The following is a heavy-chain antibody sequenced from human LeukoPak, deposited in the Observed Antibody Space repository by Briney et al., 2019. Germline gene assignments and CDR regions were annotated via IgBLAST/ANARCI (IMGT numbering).Heavy chain of an antibody. Sequence: GGSLRLSCAASGLTFSNYAMTWVRQAPGKGLEWVSSISDSGGTTYYADSVQGRFTISRDNSKNTLYLQMNSLRDDDTALYHCAKRPDYGASPGYFDYWGQGTLVTVSS. CDR2: ISDSGGTT. V-gene: IGHV3-23*01. D-gene: IGHD4-17*01. CDR1: GLTFSNYA. J-gene: IGHJ4*02. CDR3: AKRPDYGASPGYFDY.